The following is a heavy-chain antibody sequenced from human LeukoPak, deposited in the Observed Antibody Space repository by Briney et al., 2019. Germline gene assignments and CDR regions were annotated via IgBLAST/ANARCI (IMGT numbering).Heavy chain of an antibody. Sequence: ASVKVSCKASGYTFTSYAMNWVRQAPGQGLEWMGWINTNTGNPTHAQGFTGRFVFSLDTSVSTAYLQISSLKAEDTAVYYCARAYYGSGSPAWDNWFDPWGQGTLVTVSS. J-gene: IGHJ5*02. CDR3: ARAYYGSGSPAWDNWFDP. V-gene: IGHV7-4-1*02. CDR2: INTNTGNP. CDR1: GYTFTSYA. D-gene: IGHD3-10*01.